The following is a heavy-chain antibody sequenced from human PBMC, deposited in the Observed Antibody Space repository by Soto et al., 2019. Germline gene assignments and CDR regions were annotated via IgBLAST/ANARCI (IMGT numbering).Heavy chain of an antibody. CDR3: ARDFVVVTATRVGWFDP. V-gene: IGHV3-48*02. CDR1: GFTFSSYS. J-gene: IGHJ5*02. Sequence: VQLVESGGGLVQPGGSLRLSCAASGFTFSSYSMNWVRQAPGKGLEWVSYISSSSSTIYYADSVKGRFTISRDNAKNSLYLQMNSLRDEDTAVYYCARDFVVVTATRVGWFDPWGQGTLVTVSS. CDR2: ISSSSSTI. D-gene: IGHD2-21*02.